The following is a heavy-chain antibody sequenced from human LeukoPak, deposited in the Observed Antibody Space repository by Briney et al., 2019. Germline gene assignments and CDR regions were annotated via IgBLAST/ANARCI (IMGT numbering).Heavy chain of an antibody. Sequence: SETLSLTCTVSGGSISSYYWSWIRQPPGKGLEWIGYIFYSGGTNYNPSLKSRVTISVDTSKNQFSLKLNSVTAADTAVYYCARYGSGSYVPFDYWGQGTLVTVSS. CDR3: ARYGSGSYVPFDY. CDR2: IFYSGGT. CDR1: GGSISSYY. V-gene: IGHV4-59*08. J-gene: IGHJ4*02. D-gene: IGHD3-10*01.